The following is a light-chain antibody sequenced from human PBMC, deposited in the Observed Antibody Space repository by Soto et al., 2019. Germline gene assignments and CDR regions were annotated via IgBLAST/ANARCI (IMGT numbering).Light chain of an antibody. CDR3: SSYTSSSPL. Sequence: QSVLTQPASVSGSPGQSITISCTGTSSDVGGYNYVSWYQPHPGKAPKLMIYDVSNRPSGVSNRFSGSKSGNTASLTISGLQAEDEADYYCSSYTSSSPLFGGGT. V-gene: IGLV2-14*01. J-gene: IGLJ2*01. CDR1: SSDVGGYNY. CDR2: DVS.